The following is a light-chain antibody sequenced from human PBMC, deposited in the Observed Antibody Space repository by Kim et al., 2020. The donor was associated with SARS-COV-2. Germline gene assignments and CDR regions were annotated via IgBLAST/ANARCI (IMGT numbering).Light chain of an antibody. CDR3: QSYDSSNPVV. J-gene: IGLJ2*01. CDR2: EDN. CDR1: SGSIASNY. V-gene: IGLV6-57*03. Sequence: KTVTISGTRSSGSIASNYVQWYQLRPGSAPTTVIYEDNQRPSGVPDRFSCSIDSSSNSASLTISGLKTEDEADYYCQSYDSSNPVVFGGGTQLTVL.